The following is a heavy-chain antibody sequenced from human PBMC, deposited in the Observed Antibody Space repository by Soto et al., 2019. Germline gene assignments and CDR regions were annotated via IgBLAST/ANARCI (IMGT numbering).Heavy chain of an antibody. CDR3: ARGVYGRNWFDP. V-gene: IGHV1-69*02. D-gene: IGHD5-12*01. J-gene: IGHJ5*02. Sequence: SVKVSFKASGGTFSSYTISWVRQAPGQGLEWMGRIIPILGIANYAQKFQGRVTITADKSTSTAYMELSSLRSEDTAVYYCARGVYGRNWFDPWGQGTLVTVSS. CDR2: IIPILGIA. CDR1: GGTFSSYT.